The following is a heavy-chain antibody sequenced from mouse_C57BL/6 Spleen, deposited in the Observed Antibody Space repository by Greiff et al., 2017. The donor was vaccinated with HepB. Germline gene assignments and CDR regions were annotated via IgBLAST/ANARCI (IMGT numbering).Heavy chain of an antibody. J-gene: IGHJ3*01. CDR2: ISDGGSYT. Sequence: EVKVVESGGGLVKPGGSLKLSCAASGFTFSSYAMSWVRQTPEKRLEWVATISDGGSYTYYPDNVKGRFTISRDNAKNNLYLQMSHLKSEDTAMYYCARDDYGSSPAWFAYWGQGTLVTVSA. D-gene: IGHD1-1*01. CDR3: ARDDYGSSPAWFAY. V-gene: IGHV5-4*01. CDR1: GFTFSSYA.